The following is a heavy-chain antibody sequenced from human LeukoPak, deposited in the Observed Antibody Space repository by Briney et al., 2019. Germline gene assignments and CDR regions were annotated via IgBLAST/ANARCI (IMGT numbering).Heavy chain of an antibody. V-gene: IGHV1-69*13. CDR1: GGTFSSYA. Sequence: ASVKVSCKASGGTFSSYAVSWVRQAPGQGLEWMGRIIPIFGTANYAQKFQGRVTITADESTSTAYMELSSLRSEDTAVYYCARALSLGYCSSTSCLNWFDPWGQGTLVTVSS. CDR2: IIPIFGTA. J-gene: IGHJ5*02. CDR3: ARALSLGYCSSTSCLNWFDP. D-gene: IGHD2-2*01.